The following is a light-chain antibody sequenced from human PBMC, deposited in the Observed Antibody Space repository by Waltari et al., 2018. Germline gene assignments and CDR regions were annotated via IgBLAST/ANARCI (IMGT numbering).Light chain of an antibody. CDR2: GAS. CDR3: QHYVRLPVT. CDR1: QSVGRT. Sequence: DIVLTQSPGTLSVSPGERATLSCRASQSVGRTLAWYQQKPGQAPRLLIYGASSRATGIPDRFSGSGSGTDFSLTISRLEPEDFAVYYCQHYVRLPVTFGQGTKVEIK. J-gene: IGKJ1*01. V-gene: IGKV3-20*01.